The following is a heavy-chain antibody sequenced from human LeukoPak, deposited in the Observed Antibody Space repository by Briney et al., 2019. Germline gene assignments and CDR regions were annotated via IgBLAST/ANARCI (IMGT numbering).Heavy chain of an antibody. Sequence: GASVKVSCKASGGTFSSYAISWVRQAPGQGLEWMGGIIPIFGTANYAQKFQGRVTITADESTSTAYMELSSLRSEDMAVYYCARDQPNSTPGIAVAVPYYYYYYGMDVWGQGTTVTVSS. CDR3: ARDQPNSTPGIAVAVPYYYYYYGMDV. CDR2: IIPIFGTA. CDR1: GGTFSSYA. V-gene: IGHV1-69*13. D-gene: IGHD6-19*01. J-gene: IGHJ6*02.